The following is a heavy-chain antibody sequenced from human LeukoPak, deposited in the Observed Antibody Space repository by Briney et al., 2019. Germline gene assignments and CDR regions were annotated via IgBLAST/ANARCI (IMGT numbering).Heavy chain of an antibody. Sequence: AGGSLRLSCAASGFPFSSYDMHWVRQTTGKGLEWVSAIDTSGGTYYPDSVRGRFTISRENAKDSFYLQMNSLTAGDTAVYYCAREGFCGGDCPGYFDLWGRGTLATVSS. D-gene: IGHD2-21*02. CDR2: IDTSGGT. J-gene: IGHJ2*01. V-gene: IGHV3-13*04. CDR3: AREGFCGGDCPGYFDL. CDR1: GFPFSSYD.